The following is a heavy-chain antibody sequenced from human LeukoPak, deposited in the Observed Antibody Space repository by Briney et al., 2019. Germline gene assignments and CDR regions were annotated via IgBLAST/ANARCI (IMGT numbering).Heavy chain of an antibody. D-gene: IGHD6-13*01. CDR1: GFTFSSYA. V-gene: IGHV3-23*01. CDR2: ISGSGGST. J-gene: IGHJ4*02. CDR3: AKGVGSSWYGEMYYFDY. Sequence: GGSLRLSCAASGFTFSSYAMSWVRQAPGRGLKWVSAISGSGGSTYYADSVKGRFTISRDNSKNTLYLQMNSLRAEDTAVYYCAKGVGSSWYGEMYYFDYWGQGTLVTVSS.